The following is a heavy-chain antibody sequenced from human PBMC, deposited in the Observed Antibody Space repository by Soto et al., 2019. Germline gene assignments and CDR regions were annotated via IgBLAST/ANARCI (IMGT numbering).Heavy chain of an antibody. CDR2: IYSGGST. CDR1: GFTVSSNY. J-gene: IGHJ4*02. D-gene: IGHD3-3*01. CDR3: ARAGYDFWSGYYDY. Sequence: EGSLRLSCAASGFTVSSNYMSWVRQAPGKGLEWVSVIYSGGSTYYADSVKGRFTISRHNSKNTLYLQMNSLRAEDTAVYYCARAGYDFWSGYYDYWGQGTLVTVSS. V-gene: IGHV3-53*04.